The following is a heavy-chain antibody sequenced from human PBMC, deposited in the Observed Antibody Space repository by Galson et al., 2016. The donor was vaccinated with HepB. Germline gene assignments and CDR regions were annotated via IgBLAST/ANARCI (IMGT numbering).Heavy chain of an antibody. Sequence: SVKVSCKASGYAFTTYYIHWMRRAPGQGPEWLGIINPSGGVTGYSQKFQDRVTMTSDASTRTVHMELRSLRSDDTAVYYCARDGPPNVEAGGWFDPWGQGTLVTVSS. D-gene: IGHD3-10*01. CDR1: GYAFTTYY. J-gene: IGHJ5*02. CDR3: ARDGPPNVEAGGWFDP. V-gene: IGHV1-46*01. CDR2: INPSGGVT.